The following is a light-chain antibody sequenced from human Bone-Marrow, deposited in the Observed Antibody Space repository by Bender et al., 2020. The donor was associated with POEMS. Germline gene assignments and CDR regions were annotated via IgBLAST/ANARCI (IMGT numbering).Light chain of an antibody. Sequence: SNELTQPPSVSVSPGQTARITCSGDVLTKKYGYWYQQKSGQAPVLVIYEDSKRPSGIPERFSGSTSGTMATLTIRGARVGDEADYYCYSTDSRGNDRGVFGGGTKLTVL. V-gene: IGLV3-10*01. CDR2: EDS. J-gene: IGLJ2*01. CDR1: VLTKKY. CDR3: YSTDSRGNDRGV.